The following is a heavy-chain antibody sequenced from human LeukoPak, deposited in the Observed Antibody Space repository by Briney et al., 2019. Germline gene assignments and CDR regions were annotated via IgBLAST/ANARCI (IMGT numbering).Heavy chain of an antibody. J-gene: IGHJ4*02. CDR3: TRPTSGVLLEY. D-gene: IGHD7-27*01. CDR1: GLTFSSYW. Sequence: PGGSLRLSCVSPGLTFSSYWMHWVRQAPGKGLVWVSRMNSDGTTTNYADSVKGRFTISRDNAKNTLYLQMNSLRGEDTAVYYCTRPTSGVLLEYWGQGTLVTVSS. V-gene: IGHV3-74*01. CDR2: MNSDGTTT.